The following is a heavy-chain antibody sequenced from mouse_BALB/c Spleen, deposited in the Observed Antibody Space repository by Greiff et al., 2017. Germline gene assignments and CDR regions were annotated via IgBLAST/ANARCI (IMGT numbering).Heavy chain of an antibody. D-gene: IGHD2-1*01. J-gene: IGHJ2*01. CDR3: ARRERDYGNYFDY. V-gene: IGHV5-6*01. CDR1: GFTFSSYG. CDR2: ISSGGSYT. Sequence: EVQVVESGGDLVKPGGSLKLSCAASGFTFSSYGMSWVRQTPDKRLEWVATISSGGSYTYYPDSVKGRFTISRDNAKNTLYLQMSSLKSEDTAMYYCARRERDYGNYFDYWGQGSTLTVSS.